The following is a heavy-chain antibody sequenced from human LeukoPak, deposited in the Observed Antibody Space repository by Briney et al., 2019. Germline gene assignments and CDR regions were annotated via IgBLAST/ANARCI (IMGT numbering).Heavy chain of an antibody. J-gene: IGHJ3*02. CDR1: GFTFSSYG. CDR2: ISGSGGST. V-gene: IGHV3-23*01. CDR3: ATAQTRRAFDI. D-gene: IGHD1-1*01. Sequence: GGTLRLSCAASGFTFSSYGMSWVRQAPGKGLEWVSAISGSGGSTYYADSVKGRFTISRDNSKNTLYLQMNSLRAEDTAVYYCATAQTRRAFDIWGQGTMVTVSS.